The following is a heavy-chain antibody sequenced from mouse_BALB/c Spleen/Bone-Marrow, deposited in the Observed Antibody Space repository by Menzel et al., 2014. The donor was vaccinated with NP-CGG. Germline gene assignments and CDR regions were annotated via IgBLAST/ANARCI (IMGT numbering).Heavy chain of an antibody. Sequence: EVHLVESGGGLVEPGGSLKLSCAASGFTFSSYAMSWVRQTPEKRLEWVASISSGGSTYYPDSVKGRFTISRDNARNILYLQMSSLRSEDTAMYYCARGYDGYYGFAYWGQGTLVTVSA. CDR2: ISSGGST. CDR1: GFTFSSYA. V-gene: IGHV5-6-5*01. CDR3: ARGYDGYYGFAY. J-gene: IGHJ3*01. D-gene: IGHD2-3*01.